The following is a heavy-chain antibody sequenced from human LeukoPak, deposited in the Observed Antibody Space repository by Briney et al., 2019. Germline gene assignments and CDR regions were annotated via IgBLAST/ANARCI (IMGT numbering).Heavy chain of an antibody. V-gene: IGHV4-30-2*05. CDR2: IYHSGST. CDR3: ASFEVSSSWYPHLDY. CDR1: GGSISSGGYS. Sequence: SETLSLTCAVSGGSISSGGYSWSWIRQPPGKGLEWIGYIYHSGSTYYNPSLKSRVTISVDTSKNQFSLKLSSVTAADTAVYYCASFEVSSSWYPHLDYWGQGTLVTVSS. J-gene: IGHJ4*02. D-gene: IGHD6-13*01.